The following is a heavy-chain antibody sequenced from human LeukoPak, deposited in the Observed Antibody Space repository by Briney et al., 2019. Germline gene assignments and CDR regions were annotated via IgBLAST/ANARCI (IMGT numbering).Heavy chain of an antibody. J-gene: IGHJ4*02. CDR3: ASEPRYGSGSLDY. V-gene: IGHV4-30-2*01. CDR1: GGSISSGGSC. Sequence: SETLSLTCAVSGGSISSGGSCWSWLRAPAGKGLEWFGYIYHSRTTYSTPSLKRRVTISVDRSKNQFSLKLSSVTAADTAVYYCASEPRYGSGSLDYWGQGTLVTVSS. D-gene: IGHD3-10*01. CDR2: IYHSRTT.